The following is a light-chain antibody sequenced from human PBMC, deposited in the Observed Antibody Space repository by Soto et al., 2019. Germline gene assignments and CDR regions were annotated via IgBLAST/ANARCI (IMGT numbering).Light chain of an antibody. Sequence: QSVLTQSPSASGTPGQRVTISCSGSSSNIGSNYVYWYQQLPGTAPKLLIYRNNERPSGVPDRVSGSKSGTSASLAISGLRSEDEADYYCAAWDDSLSGYVFGTGTKVTVL. CDR1: SSNIGSNY. CDR2: RNN. J-gene: IGLJ1*01. CDR3: AAWDDSLSGYV. V-gene: IGLV1-47*01.